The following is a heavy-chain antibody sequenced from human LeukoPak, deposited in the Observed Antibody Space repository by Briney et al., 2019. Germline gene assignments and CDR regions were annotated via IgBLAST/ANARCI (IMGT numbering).Heavy chain of an antibody. CDR1: GFTFSSYW. CDR2: INSDGRST. D-gene: IGHD3-22*01. CDR3: AKGSYYDSSGSFYFDY. Sequence: GGSLRLSCAASGFTFSSYWMHWVRQAPGKGLVWVSRINSDGRSTNYADSVKGRFTISRDNAKNTLYVQVNSLGTEDTAAYYCAKGSYYDSSGSFYFDYWGQGTLVTVSS. V-gene: IGHV3-74*01. J-gene: IGHJ4*02.